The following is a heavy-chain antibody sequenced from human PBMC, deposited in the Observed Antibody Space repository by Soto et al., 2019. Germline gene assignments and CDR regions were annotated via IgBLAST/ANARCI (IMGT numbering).Heavy chain of an antibody. Sequence: QVQLVQSGAEVKKPGASVKVSCKASGYTFTGYYMHWVRQAPGQGLEWMGWINPNSGGTNYAQKLHGRATRTRDTSISTAYMELSRLRSDDTAVYYCAGDREGATQLWLLPFAYWGQGTLVTVSS. D-gene: IGHD5-18*01. CDR3: AGDREGATQLWLLPFAY. J-gene: IGHJ4*02. CDR2: INPNSGGT. V-gene: IGHV1-2*02. CDR1: GYTFTGYY.